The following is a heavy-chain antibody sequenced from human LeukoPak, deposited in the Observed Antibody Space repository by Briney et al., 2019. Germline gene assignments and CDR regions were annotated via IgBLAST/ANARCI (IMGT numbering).Heavy chain of an antibody. Sequence: SCAASGFTVSSNYXSWVRQAPGKXXEWVSVIYSGGSTYYADSVKGRFTISRDNSKNTLYLQMNSLRAEDTAVYYCARVPLYDAFDIWGQGTMVTVSS. CDR3: ARVPLYDAFDI. V-gene: IGHV3-53*01. CDR2: IYSGGST. J-gene: IGHJ3*02. D-gene: IGHD2-15*01. CDR1: GFTVSSNY.